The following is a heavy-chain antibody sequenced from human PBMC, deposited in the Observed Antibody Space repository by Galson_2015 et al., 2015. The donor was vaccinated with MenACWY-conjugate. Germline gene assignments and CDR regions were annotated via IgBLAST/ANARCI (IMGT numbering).Heavy chain of an antibody. Sequence: LRLSCAASGFTFTRNGMHWVRQAPGKGLEWVAVISYDGSNRYYRDSVKGRFSISRDNSKNMLYLQMNSLRAEDTAVYYCARGGTYSGYGVDYWGQGTLVTVSS. CDR1: GFTFTRNG. J-gene: IGHJ4*02. V-gene: IGHV3-30*19. CDR2: ISYDGSNR. D-gene: IGHD5-12*01. CDR3: ARGGTYSGYGVDY.